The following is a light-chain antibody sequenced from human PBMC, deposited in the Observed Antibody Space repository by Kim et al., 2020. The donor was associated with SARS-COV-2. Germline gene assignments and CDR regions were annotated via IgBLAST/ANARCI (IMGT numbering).Light chain of an antibody. V-gene: IGKV1-5*03. CDR1: QGISSW. J-gene: IGKJ1*01. CDR2: KAS. CDR3: LQYNSYWGT. Sequence: SASVGDRVTITCRASQGISSWLAWYQQKPRKAPQLLIYKASNLNSGVPSRFSGSGSGTDFTLTINSLQPDDFATYYCLQYNSYWGTFGQGTKLEI.